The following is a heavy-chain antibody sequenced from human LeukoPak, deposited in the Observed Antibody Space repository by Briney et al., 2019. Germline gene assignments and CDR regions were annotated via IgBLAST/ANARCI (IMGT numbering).Heavy chain of an antibody. J-gene: IGHJ3*02. D-gene: IGHD6-13*01. CDR2: IYYSGST. V-gene: IGHV4-39*07. CDR3: ARDSKGRTTAADDAFDI. Sequence: SETLSLTCTVSGGSISSSSYYWGWIRQPPGKGLEWIGSIYYSGSTYYNPSLKSRVTISVDRSKNQFSLKLSSVTAADTAVYYCARDSKGRTTAADDAFDIWGQGTKVIVSS. CDR1: GGSISSSSYY.